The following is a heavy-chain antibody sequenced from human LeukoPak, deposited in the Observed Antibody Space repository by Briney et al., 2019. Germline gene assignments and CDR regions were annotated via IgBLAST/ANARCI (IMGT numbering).Heavy chain of an antibody. J-gene: IGHJ4*02. CDR2: IKQDGSEK. Sequence: GGSLRLSCAASEFTFSSYWMSWVRQAPGKGLELVANIKQDGSEKYYVDSVKGRFTISRDNAKNSLYLQMNSLRAEDTAVYYCARNQRRLDYWGQGTLVTVSS. V-gene: IGHV3-7*01. CDR3: ARNQRRLDY. D-gene: IGHD1-14*01. CDR1: EFTFSSYW.